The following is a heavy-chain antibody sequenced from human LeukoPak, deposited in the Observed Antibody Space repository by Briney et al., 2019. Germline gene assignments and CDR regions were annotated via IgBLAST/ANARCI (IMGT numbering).Heavy chain of an antibody. Sequence: GGSLRLSCAASGFTFSSHWMSWVRQAPGKVLEWVANIKKDGSEKYYVDSVKGRFTISRDNAKTSLYLQMNSLRPEDTAVYYCARDLSGVTGYTYGRGIDYWGQGTLVTVSS. CDR2: IKKDGSEK. D-gene: IGHD5-18*01. V-gene: IGHV3-7*01. CDR3: ARDLSGVTGYTYGRGIDY. CDR1: GFTFSSHW. J-gene: IGHJ4*02.